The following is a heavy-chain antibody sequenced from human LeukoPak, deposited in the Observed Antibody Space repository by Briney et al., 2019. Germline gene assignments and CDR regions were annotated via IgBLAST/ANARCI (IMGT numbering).Heavy chain of an antibody. CDR1: GYTLTELS. V-gene: IGHV1-24*01. Sequence: ASVKVSCKVSGYTLTELSMHWVRQAPGKGLEWMGGFDPEDGETIYAQKFQGRVTMTEDTSTDTAYMELSSLRSEDTAVYYCATSFIVVVPAALDYWGQGTLVTVSS. J-gene: IGHJ4*02. CDR2: FDPEDGET. CDR3: ATSFIVVVPAALDY. D-gene: IGHD2-2*01.